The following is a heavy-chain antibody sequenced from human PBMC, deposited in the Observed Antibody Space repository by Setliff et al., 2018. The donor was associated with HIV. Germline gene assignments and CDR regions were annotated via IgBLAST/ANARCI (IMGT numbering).Heavy chain of an antibody. J-gene: IGHJ6*03. V-gene: IGHV1-18*01. D-gene: IGHD3-3*01. CDR2: ISAYNGDT. Sequence: GASVKVSCKASGYTFSSYGISWVRQAPGQGLEWMGWISAYNGDTNYVQKFQGRVTMTTDTSTNTAYMELRSLRSDDTAAYYCARDCITIFCVAQYYNYMDVWGKGTTVTVSS. CDR1: GYTFSSYG. CDR3: ARDCITIFCVAQYYNYMDV.